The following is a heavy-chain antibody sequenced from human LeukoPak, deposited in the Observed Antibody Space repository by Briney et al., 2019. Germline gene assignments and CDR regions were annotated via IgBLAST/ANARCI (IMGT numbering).Heavy chain of an antibody. CDR2: IYYSGST. V-gene: IGHV4-59*12. CDR1: GGSISSYY. CDR3: ASEAAAGTLDY. Sequence: SETLSLTCTVSGGSISSYYWSWIRQPPGKGLEWIGYIYYSGSTNYNPSLKSRVTIPVDTSKNQFSLKLSSVTAADTAVYYCASEAAAGTLDYWGQGTLVTVSS. D-gene: IGHD6-13*01. J-gene: IGHJ4*02.